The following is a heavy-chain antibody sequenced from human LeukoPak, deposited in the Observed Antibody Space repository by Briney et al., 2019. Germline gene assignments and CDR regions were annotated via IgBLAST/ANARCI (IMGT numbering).Heavy chain of an antibody. CDR1: SDSISSSDYY. V-gene: IGHV4-39*01. Sequence: SETLSLTCTVSSDSISSSDYYWGWIRQPPGKGLEWIANIYYSGTTYYNQSLKSRVTISVDTSKNQFSLSLSSVTAVDTAVFFCARNRRGYSYGTLYYSDYWGQGTLVTVSS. CDR2: IYYSGTT. CDR3: ARNRRGYSYGTLYYSDY. D-gene: IGHD5-18*01. J-gene: IGHJ4*02.